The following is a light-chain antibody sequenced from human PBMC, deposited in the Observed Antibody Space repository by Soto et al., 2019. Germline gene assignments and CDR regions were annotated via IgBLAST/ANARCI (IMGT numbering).Light chain of an antibody. Sequence: DIVMTQSPDSLAVSLGEMATVNCKAIDSVLYSSNNKNYLAWYQQKPGQPPKLLIYWASTRESGVPDRFSGSGSGTDFTLTISSLEPEDFAVYYCQQRSNWPITFGQGTRLEIK. J-gene: IGKJ5*01. CDR2: WAS. V-gene: IGKV4-1*01. CDR1: DSVLYSSNNKNY. CDR3: QQRSNWPIT.